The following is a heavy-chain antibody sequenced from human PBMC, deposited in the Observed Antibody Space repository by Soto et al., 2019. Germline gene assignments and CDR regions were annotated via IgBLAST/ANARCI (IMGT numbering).Heavy chain of an antibody. CDR1: GGTFSSYA. J-gene: IGHJ4*02. D-gene: IGHD4-4*01. V-gene: IGHV1-69*13. Sequence: SVKVSCKASGGTFSSYAISWVRQAPGQGLEWMGGIIPIFGTANYAQKFQGRVTITADESTSTAYMELSSLRSEDTAVYYCARMGAGTVPPFDYWGQGTLVTVSS. CDR2: IIPIFGTA. CDR3: ARMGAGTVPPFDY.